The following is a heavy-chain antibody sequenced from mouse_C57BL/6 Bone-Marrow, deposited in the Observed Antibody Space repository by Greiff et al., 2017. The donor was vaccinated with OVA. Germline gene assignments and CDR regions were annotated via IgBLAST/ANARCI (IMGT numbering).Heavy chain of an antibody. CDR2: IYPRSGNT. J-gene: IGHJ3*01. V-gene: IGHV1-81*01. CDR1: GYTFTSYG. CDR3: AGSDGYSFAY. D-gene: IGHD2-3*01. Sequence: QVQLQQSGAELARPGASVKLSCKASGYTFTSYGISWVKQRPGQGLEWIGEIYPRSGNTYYNEKFKGKATLTADKSSSTAYMELRSLTSEDSAVYFCAGSDGYSFAYWGQGTLVTVSA.